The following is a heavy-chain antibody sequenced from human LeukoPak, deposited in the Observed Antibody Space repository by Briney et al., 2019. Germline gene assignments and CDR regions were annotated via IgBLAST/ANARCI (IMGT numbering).Heavy chain of an antibody. CDR3: ARVLDYDFWSGYYN. CDR1: GYTFTSYD. J-gene: IGHJ4*02. Sequence: VASVKVSFKASGYTFTSYDINSVRQATGQGLEWMGWMNPNSGDTAYAQKFQGRVTITRNTSISTAYMELSSLRSEDTAVYYCARVLDYDFWSGYYNWGQGTLVTVSS. CDR2: MNPNSGDT. V-gene: IGHV1-8*03. D-gene: IGHD3-3*01.